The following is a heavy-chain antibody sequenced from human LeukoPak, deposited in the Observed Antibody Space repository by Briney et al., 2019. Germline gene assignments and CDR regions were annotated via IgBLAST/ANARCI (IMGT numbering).Heavy chain of an antibody. V-gene: IGHV4-59*01. J-gene: IGHJ4*02. CDR2: IYYSGST. CDR3: ARERLGYYDRSGLDY. Sequence: SETLSLTCTVSGGSISSYYWNWIRQPPGKGLESIGYIYYSGSTNYNPSLKSRVTTSVDTSKNQFSLKLSSVTAADTAVYYCARERLGYYDRSGLDYWGQGTLVTVSS. CDR1: GGSISSYY. D-gene: IGHD3-22*01.